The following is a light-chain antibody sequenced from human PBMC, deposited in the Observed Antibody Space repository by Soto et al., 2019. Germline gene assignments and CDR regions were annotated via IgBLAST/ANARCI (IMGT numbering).Light chain of an antibody. CDR2: GAS. Sequence: ESVLTQSPGTLSLSPGERATLSCRASQSVITYLAWYQQKPGQAPRLLIYGASSRATGIPDRFSGSGSGTDFTLTISILEPEDVAVYYCQQYGSTPLTFGGGTKVEIK. CDR1: QSVITY. V-gene: IGKV3-20*01. CDR3: QQYGSTPLT. J-gene: IGKJ4*01.